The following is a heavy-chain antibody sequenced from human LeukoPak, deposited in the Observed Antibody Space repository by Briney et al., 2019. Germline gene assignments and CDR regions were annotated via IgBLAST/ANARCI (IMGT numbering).Heavy chain of an antibody. J-gene: IGHJ3*02. D-gene: IGHD3-22*01. CDR3: AGNLYYDCSGYYFRGAFDI. V-gene: IGHV4-30-2*01. CDR1: GGSISGGGYS. CDR2: IYHSGSN. Sequence: SETLSLTCAVSGGSISGGGYSWSWIRQPPGKGLEWIGYIYHSGSNYYKPSLKSRVTISVDRSKTQFSLKLSSVTAPDTAVYYCAGNLYYDCSGYYFRGAFDIWGQGTMVTVSS.